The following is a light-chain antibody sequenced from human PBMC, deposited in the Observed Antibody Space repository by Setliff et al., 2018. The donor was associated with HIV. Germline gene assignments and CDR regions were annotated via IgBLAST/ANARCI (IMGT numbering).Light chain of an antibody. CDR2: DVS. Sequence: QSALTQPASVSGSPGQSITIPCTGTSSDVGAYNFVSWYQQHPGKAPKLMIYDVSKRPSGVSNRFSGSKSGNTASLTISGLQAEDEAVYYCSSYTTSRSWVFGGGTKVTV. CDR1: SSDVGAYNF. CDR3: SSYTTSRSWV. J-gene: IGLJ3*02. V-gene: IGLV2-14*01.